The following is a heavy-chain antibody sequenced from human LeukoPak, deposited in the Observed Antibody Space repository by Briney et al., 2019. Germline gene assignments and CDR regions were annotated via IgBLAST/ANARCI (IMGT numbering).Heavy chain of an antibody. J-gene: IGHJ4*02. CDR3: AKDRWQQLVC. Sequence: GGSLRLSCAASGFTLSSYGMHWVRQAPGKGLEWVAFIRYDGSNKYYADSVKGRFTISRDNSKNTLYLQMNSLRAEDTAVYYCAKDRWQQLVCWGQGTLVTVSS. CDR2: IRYDGSNK. V-gene: IGHV3-30*02. D-gene: IGHD6-13*01. CDR1: GFTLSSYG.